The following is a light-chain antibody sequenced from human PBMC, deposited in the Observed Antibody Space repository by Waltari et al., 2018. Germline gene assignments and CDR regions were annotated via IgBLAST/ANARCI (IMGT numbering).Light chain of an antibody. V-gene: IGKV2-30*02. CDR1: QSLVHCDGNTY. CDR2: KVS. Sequence: DVLMTQPPPSLSVPVGKLTSTSSRSSQSLVHCDGNTYLYWLQQRPGQSPRRLIYKVSNRDAGIPDRFSGSGSGTDFRLKISRVEAEDVGVYYCMQGTHWPYTFGQGTKVETK. J-gene: IGKJ2*01. CDR3: MQGTHWPYT.